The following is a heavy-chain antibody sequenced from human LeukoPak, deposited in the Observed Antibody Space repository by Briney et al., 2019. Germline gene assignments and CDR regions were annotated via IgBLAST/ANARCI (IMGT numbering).Heavy chain of an antibody. CDR3: ARVRRGSGSSTYCDY. V-gene: IGHV3-30*07. Sequence: SRDNSKNTLYLQMNSLRAEDTAVYYCARVRRGSGSSTYCDYWGQGTLVTVSS. D-gene: IGHD3-10*01. J-gene: IGHJ4*02.